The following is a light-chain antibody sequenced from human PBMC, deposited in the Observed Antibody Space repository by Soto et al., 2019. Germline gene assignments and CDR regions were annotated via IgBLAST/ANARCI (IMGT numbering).Light chain of an antibody. CDR2: DVT. CDR3: SSYTSSSTPYA. J-gene: IGLJ1*01. Sequence: QSVLTQPASVSGSPGQSITISCTGTSSDVGGYNYVSWYQQHPVKAPKLMIYDVTNRPSGVSDRFSGSKSGNTASLTISGLLAFDEADYYCSSYTSSSTPYAFGTGTKVTVL. CDR1: SSDVGGYNY. V-gene: IGLV2-14*01.